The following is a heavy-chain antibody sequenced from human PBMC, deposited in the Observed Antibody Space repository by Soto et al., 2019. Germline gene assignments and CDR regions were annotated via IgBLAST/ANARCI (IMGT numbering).Heavy chain of an antibody. CDR3: ARGPSGSYPDY. CDR2: INAVNGNT. Sequence: GAAVKVSCKASGYTFTSYAIHWVRQAPGQRLEWMGWINAVNGNTKYSQKFQGRVTITRDTSASTAYMELSSLRSEDTAVYYCARGPSGSYPDYWGQGTLVTVSS. J-gene: IGHJ4*02. V-gene: IGHV1-3*01. D-gene: IGHD1-26*01. CDR1: GYTFTSYA.